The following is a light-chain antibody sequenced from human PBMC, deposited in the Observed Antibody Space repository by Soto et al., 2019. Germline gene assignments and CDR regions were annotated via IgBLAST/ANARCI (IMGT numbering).Light chain of an antibody. V-gene: IGLV2-23*02. CDR1: SSDVGGYNL. J-gene: IGLJ2*01. CDR3: CSYAGSSTLV. CDR2: DVS. Sequence: QSALTQPASVSGSPGQSITISCTGTSSDVGGYNLVSWYQQHPGKAPKLMIYDVSKRPSGVSNRFSGSRSGNTASLTISGLQAEDEDDYHCCSYAGSSTLVFGGGTKLTVL.